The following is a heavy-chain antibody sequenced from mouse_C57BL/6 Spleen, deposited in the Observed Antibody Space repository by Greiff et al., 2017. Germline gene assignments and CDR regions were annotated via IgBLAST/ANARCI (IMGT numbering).Heavy chain of an antibody. J-gene: IGHJ4*01. CDR1: GYSFTSYY. CDR3: ARWGNAMDY. Sequence: VKLQESGPELVKPGASVKISCKASGYSFTSYYIHWVKQRPGQGLEWIGWIYPGSGNTKYNEKFKGKATLTADTSSSTAYMQLSSLTSEDSAVYYCARWGNAMDYWGQGTSVTVSS. V-gene: IGHV1-66*01. CDR2: IYPGSGNT.